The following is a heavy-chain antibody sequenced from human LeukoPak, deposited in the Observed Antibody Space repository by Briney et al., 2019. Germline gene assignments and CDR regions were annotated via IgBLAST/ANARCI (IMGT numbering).Heavy chain of an antibody. D-gene: IGHD3-22*01. Sequence: SETLSLTCTVSGYSISSGYYWGWIRQPPGKGLEGIGSIYHSGSTYYNRSLKSRATISVDTSKNPFSLKLSSVTAADTAVYYCAYDSSGYYYGADAFDIWGQGTMVTVSS. J-gene: IGHJ3*02. CDR2: IYHSGST. CDR3: AYDSSGYYYGADAFDI. V-gene: IGHV4-38-2*02. CDR1: GYSISSGYY.